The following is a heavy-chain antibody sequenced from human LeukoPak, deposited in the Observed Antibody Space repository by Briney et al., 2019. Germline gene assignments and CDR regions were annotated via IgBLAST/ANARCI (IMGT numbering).Heavy chain of an antibody. V-gene: IGHV3-30*18. CDR2: ISYDGFNP. Sequence: PGRSLRRSCAASGFTFSSYGMHWVRQAPGKGLEWVAVISYDGFNPYYADSVKGRFTISRDNSKNTLWLQMNSLRAEDTAVYYCAKVKEMYSSGSYYFDYWGQGTLVTVSS. CDR3: AKVKEMYSSGSYYFDY. CDR1: GFTFSSYG. D-gene: IGHD6-19*01. J-gene: IGHJ4*02.